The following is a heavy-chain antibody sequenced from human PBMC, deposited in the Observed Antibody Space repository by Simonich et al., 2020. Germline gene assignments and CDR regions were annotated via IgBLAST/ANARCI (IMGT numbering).Heavy chain of an antibody. J-gene: IGHJ4*02. CDR3: ARDPRIGTLTYYFDY. CDR2: ISSSSSNI. V-gene: IGHV3-21*01. CDR1: GFTFSSYS. D-gene: IGHD1-26*01. Sequence: EVQLVESGGGLVKPGGSLRLSCAASGFTFSSYSMNWARQAQGKGLGWVTSISSSSSNIYYADSEKGRFTISRDNAKNSLYLQMNSLRAEDTAVYYCARDPRIGTLTYYFDYWGQGTLVTVSS.